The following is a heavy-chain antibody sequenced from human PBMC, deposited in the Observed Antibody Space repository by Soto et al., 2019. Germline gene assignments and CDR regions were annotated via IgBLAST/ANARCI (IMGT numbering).Heavy chain of an antibody. CDR1: RFTFSSGA. V-gene: IGHV3-23*01. CDR2: IIDSGGST. J-gene: IGHJ6*02. Sequence: GGSLRLSCAGSRFTFSSGAMGWVRQAPGKGLEWVSDIIDSGGSTYYADSVKGRFTISRDNSKSTLYLQMNSLRAEDTALYYCAKGRSYYYYYGVDVWGQGTTVTVSS. CDR3: AKGRSYYYYYGVDV.